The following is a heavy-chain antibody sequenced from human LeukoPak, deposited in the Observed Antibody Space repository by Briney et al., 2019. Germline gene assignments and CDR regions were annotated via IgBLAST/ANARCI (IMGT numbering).Heavy chain of an antibody. Sequence: SETLSLTCAVYGVSFSGYYWTWVRQPPGKGLEWIGEINHSGNTNDNPSLKSRVTISVDTSKNQFSLKLRSVTAADTAVYYCARRGYDSSGWYPSWGQGTLVTVSS. J-gene: IGHJ4*02. CDR2: INHSGNT. D-gene: IGHD6-19*01. CDR1: GVSFSGYY. CDR3: ARRGYDSSGWYPS. V-gene: IGHV4-34*01.